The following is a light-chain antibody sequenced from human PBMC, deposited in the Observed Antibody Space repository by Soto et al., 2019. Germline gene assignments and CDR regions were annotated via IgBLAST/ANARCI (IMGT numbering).Light chain of an antibody. Sequence: QSVLTQPPSVSGAPGQRVTISCTGSSSNIGAGYDVHWYQQLPGTAPKLLIYGNSNRPSGFPDRFSGSKSGTSASLAITGLQAEYEADYYCKSYDSSLSGFYVFGTGTKLTVL. CDR3: KSYDSSLSGFYV. CDR1: SSNIGAGYD. J-gene: IGLJ1*01. V-gene: IGLV1-40*01. CDR2: GNS.